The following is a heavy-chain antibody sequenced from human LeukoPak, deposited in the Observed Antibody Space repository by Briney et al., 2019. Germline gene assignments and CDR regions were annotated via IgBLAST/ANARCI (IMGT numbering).Heavy chain of an antibody. D-gene: IGHD4-17*01. CDR3: ARGSTVTTFVVDI. V-gene: IGHV1-69*05. J-gene: IGHJ3*02. CDR2: IIPIFCTA. CDR1: GGAFSSYA. Sequence: SVKVSCKASGGAFSSYAISWVRQAPGQGLELMGGIIPIFCTANYAQKFQGRVTITTDESTSTAYMELSSLRSEDTAVYYCARGSTVTTFVVDIWGQGTMVTVSS.